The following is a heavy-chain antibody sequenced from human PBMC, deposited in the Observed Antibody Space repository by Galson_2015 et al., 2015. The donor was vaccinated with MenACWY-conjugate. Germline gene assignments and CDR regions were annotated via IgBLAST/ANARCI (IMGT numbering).Heavy chain of an antibody. CDR3: AREKGAGTYQGFDF. V-gene: IGHV4-4*02. D-gene: IGHD2-2*01. Sequence: ETLSLTCDVSGGSVSTNNWWHWVRQPLGEELEWIGEVYHNGNTNYNPTLKSRVTMLVDKSKNQFSLKLTSVTAADTAVYYCAREKGAGTYQGFDFWGQGTLVTVSS. CDR1: GGSVSTNNW. CDR2: VYHNGNT. J-gene: IGHJ3*01.